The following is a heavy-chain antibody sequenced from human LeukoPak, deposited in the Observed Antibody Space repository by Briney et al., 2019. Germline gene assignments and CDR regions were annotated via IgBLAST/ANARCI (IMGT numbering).Heavy chain of an antibody. Sequence: SETLSLTCTVSGGSISSGDYYWSWIRQPPGKGLEWNGYIYYSGSTYYNPSLKSRVTISVDTSKNQFSLKLSSVTAADTAVYYCARSEAVAGPNWFDPWGQGTLVTVSS. CDR3: ARSEAVAGPNWFDP. J-gene: IGHJ5*02. CDR1: GGSISSGDYY. V-gene: IGHV4-30-4*01. D-gene: IGHD6-19*01. CDR2: IYYSGST.